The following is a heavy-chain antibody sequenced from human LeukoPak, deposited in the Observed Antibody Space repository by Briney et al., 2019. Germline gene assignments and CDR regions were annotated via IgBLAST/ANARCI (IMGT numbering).Heavy chain of an antibody. CDR3: ARAGGSYGY. D-gene: IGHD1-26*01. CDR1: GGSISSSSYY. Sequence: PSETLSLTCTVSGGSISSSSYYWGWIRQPPGKGLEWIGSIYHSGSTYYNPSLKSRVTISVDTSKNQFSLKLSSVTAADTAVYYCARAGGSYGYWGQGTLVTVSS. CDR2: IYHSGST. J-gene: IGHJ4*02. V-gene: IGHV4-39*07.